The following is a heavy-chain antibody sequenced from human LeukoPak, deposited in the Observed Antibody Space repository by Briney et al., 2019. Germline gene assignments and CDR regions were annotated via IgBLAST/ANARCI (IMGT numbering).Heavy chain of an antibody. CDR3: ARDYSALDY. CDR2: IKQDGSER. V-gene: IGHV3-7*01. D-gene: IGHD6-13*01. Sequence: GGSLRLSCAASGFTFSSYWMSWVRQAPGEGLEWVANIKQDGSERDYVDSVKGRFTISRDNAKNSLYLQMNSLRAEDTAVYYCARDYSALDYWGQGTLVTVSS. CDR1: GFTFSSYW. J-gene: IGHJ4*02.